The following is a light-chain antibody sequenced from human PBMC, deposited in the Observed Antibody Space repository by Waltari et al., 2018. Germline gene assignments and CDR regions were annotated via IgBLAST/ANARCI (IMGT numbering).Light chain of an antibody. CDR1: QGIRSY. CDR2: AAS. CDR3: QQYYSNPAT. J-gene: IGKJ1*01. Sequence: AIRITQSPSSLSASTGDRVTITCRASQGIRSYLAWYQQQPGKAPKDLIYAASTLQSGVPSRFSCSGSGTDFTLTISCLQSEDFSIYYCQQYYSNPATFGQGTKVEIK. V-gene: IGKV1-8*01.